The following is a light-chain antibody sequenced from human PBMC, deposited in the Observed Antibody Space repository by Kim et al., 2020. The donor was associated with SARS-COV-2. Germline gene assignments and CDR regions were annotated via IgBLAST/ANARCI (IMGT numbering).Light chain of an antibody. CDR2: EVS. CDR3: SSYAGSNNLV. V-gene: IGLV2-8*01. CDR1: SSGVGGYNY. Sequence: GQSVTISCTRNSSGVGGYNYDSWYQQHPGKAPNLMIYEVSKRPSGVPDRFSGSKSGNTASLTVSGLQAEDEADYYCSSYAGSNNLVFGGGTQLTVL. J-gene: IGLJ3*02.